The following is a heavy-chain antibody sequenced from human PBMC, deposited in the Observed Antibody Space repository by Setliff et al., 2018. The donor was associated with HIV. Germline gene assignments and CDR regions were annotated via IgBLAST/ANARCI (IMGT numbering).Heavy chain of an antibody. CDR1: GFTFSTYA. J-gene: IGHJ4*02. CDR3: AKGQLPYCTNGVYYAIDY. Sequence: PGGSMRLSCAASGFTFSTYAVTWVRQAPGKGLEWVSSISSSGGTTYFADSVKGRFTISRDNSKNTLDLQMNSLRAEDTAVYYCAKGQLPYCTNGVYYAIDYWGQGTLVTVSS. CDR2: ISSSGGTT. D-gene: IGHD2-8*01. V-gene: IGHV3-23*01.